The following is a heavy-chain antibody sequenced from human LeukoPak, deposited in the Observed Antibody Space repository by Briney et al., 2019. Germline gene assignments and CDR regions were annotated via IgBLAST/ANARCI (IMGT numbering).Heavy chain of an antibody. D-gene: IGHD6-13*01. CDR3: AKDHGSSWYKNDY. CDR2: IGGTSGNT. Sequence: PGGSLRLSCAASGFTFSTYAMTWVRQAPGKGLEWVSSIGGTSGNTYYADSVKGRFTISRDNSKNTLYLQMNSLRAEDTAVYYCAKDHGSSWYKNDYWGQGTLVTVSS. J-gene: IGHJ4*02. V-gene: IGHV3-23*01. CDR1: GFTFSTYA.